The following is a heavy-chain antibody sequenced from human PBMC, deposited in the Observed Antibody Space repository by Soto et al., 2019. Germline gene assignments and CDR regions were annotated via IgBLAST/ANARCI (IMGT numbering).Heavy chain of an antibody. D-gene: IGHD2-2*02. CDR1: GFTFSNAW. V-gene: IGHV3-15*07. J-gene: IGHJ4*02. CDR3: TTDGEVLVPAAIALGRY. CDR2: IKSKTDGGTT. Sequence: RLSCAASGFTFSNAWMNWVRQAPGKGLEWVGRIKSKTDGGTTDYVAPVKGRFTISRDDSKNTLYLQMNSLKTEDTAVYYCTTDGEVLVPAAIALGRYWGQGTLVTVSS.